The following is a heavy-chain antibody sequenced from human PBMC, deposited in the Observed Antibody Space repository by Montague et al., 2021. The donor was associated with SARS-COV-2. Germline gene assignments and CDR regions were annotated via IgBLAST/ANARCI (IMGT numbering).Heavy chain of an antibody. D-gene: IGHD3-3*01. Sequence: ETLSLTCTVSGGSISSSSYYWGWIRQPPGKGLEWIGSIHYSGSTYYKPSLKSRVTISVDTSKNQFSLKLNSVTAADTAVYFCSRGDFGVVIIPYYYYYMDVWGKGTTVTVSS. CDR3: SRGDFGVVIIPYYYYYMDV. J-gene: IGHJ6*03. V-gene: IGHV4-39*01. CDR1: GGSISSSSYY. CDR2: IHYSGST.